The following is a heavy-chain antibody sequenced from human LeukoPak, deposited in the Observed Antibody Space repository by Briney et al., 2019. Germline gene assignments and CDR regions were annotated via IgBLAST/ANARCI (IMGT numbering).Heavy chain of an antibody. CDR2: INPNSGGT. V-gene: IGHV1-2*02. D-gene: IGHD3-22*01. Sequence: ASVKVSRKASGYTFTGYYMHWVRQAPGQGLEWMGWINPNSGGTNYAQKFQGRVTMTRDTSISTAYMELSRLRSDDTAVYYCARPQYYYDSSGLCYWGQGTLVTVSS. J-gene: IGHJ4*02. CDR3: ARPQYYYDSSGLCY. CDR1: GYTFTGYY.